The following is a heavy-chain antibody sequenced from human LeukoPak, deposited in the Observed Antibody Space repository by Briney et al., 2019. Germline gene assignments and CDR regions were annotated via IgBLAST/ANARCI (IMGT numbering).Heavy chain of an antibody. Sequence: GGSLRLSCAASGFTFSNAWMSWVRQAPGKGLEWVGRIKSKTDGGTTDYAAPVKGTFTISRDDSKNTLYLQMNSLKTEDTAVYYCTTRSYGPSGNFDYWGQGTLVTVSS. J-gene: IGHJ4*02. CDR3: TTRSYGPSGNFDY. CDR1: GFTFSNAW. CDR2: IKSKTDGGTT. D-gene: IGHD5-18*01. V-gene: IGHV3-15*01.